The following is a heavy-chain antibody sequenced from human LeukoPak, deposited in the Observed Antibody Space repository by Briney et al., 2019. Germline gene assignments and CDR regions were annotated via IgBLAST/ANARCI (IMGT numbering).Heavy chain of an antibody. CDR1: GFTFSSYE. Sequence: GGSLRLSCAASGFTFSSYEMNWVRQAPGKGLEGVSYISSSGSTTYYADAVKGRFTISRDNAKNSLYLQMNSLGAEDTAVYYSAERGITMIGGVWGKGTTVTISS. D-gene: IGHD3-10*02. J-gene: IGHJ6*04. V-gene: IGHV3-48*03. CDR2: ISSSGSTT. CDR3: AERGITMIGGV.